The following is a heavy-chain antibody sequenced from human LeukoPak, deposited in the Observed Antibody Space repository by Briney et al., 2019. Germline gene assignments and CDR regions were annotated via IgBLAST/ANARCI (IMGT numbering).Heavy chain of an antibody. D-gene: IGHD3-3*01. Sequence: GGSLRLSCAASGFTFSDYYMSWIRQAPGKGLEWVSYISSSGSTIYYADSVKGRFTISRDNSKNTLYLQMNSLRAEDTAVYYCAKDFMSVWFDPWGQGTLVAVSS. J-gene: IGHJ5*02. CDR2: ISSSGSTI. CDR1: GFTFSDYY. V-gene: IGHV3-11*04. CDR3: AKDFMSVWFDP.